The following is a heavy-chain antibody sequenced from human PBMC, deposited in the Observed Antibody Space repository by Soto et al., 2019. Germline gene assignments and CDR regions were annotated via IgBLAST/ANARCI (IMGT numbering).Heavy chain of an antibody. CDR1: GFTFSSYA. J-gene: IGHJ6*02. CDR2: ISYDGSNK. Sequence: GGSLRLSCAASGFTFSSYAMHWVRQAPGKGLEWVAVISYDGSNKYYADSVKGRFTISRDNSKNTLYLQMNSLRAEDTAVYYCARIAANVFYYYAMDVWGQGTTVTVSS. V-gene: IGHV3-30-3*01. CDR3: ARIAANVFYYYAMDV. D-gene: IGHD6-25*01.